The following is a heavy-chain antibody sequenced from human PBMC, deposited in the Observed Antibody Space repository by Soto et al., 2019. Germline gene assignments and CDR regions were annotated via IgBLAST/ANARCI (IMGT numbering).Heavy chain of an antibody. J-gene: IGHJ4*02. CDR3: ARSHSDYDQFDY. D-gene: IGHD5-12*01. Sequence: QVQLQESGPGLVKPSQTLSLTCTVSGGSINSGGYCWSWIRQHPGKGLEWIGFIYYSGSTYYNPSLKSRAAIAVDTSKNQFSLKLSSVTAADRAVYYCARSHSDYDQFDYWGQGTLVTVSS. CDR2: IYYSGST. CDR1: GGSINSGGYC. V-gene: IGHV4-31*03.